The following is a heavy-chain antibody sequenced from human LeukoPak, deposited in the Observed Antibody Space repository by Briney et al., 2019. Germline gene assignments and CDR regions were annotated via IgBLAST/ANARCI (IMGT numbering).Heavy chain of an antibody. CDR2: IYYSGST. Sequence: SETLSLTCTVSGGSISSSSYYWGWIRQPPGKGLEWIGSIYYSGSTYYNPSLKSRVTISVDTSKNQFSLKLSSVTAADTAVYYCARVGVVTSNGFDYWAQGTLVTVSS. D-gene: IGHD3-3*01. J-gene: IGHJ4*02. CDR1: GGSISSSSYY. CDR3: ARVGVVTSNGFDY. V-gene: IGHV4-39*07.